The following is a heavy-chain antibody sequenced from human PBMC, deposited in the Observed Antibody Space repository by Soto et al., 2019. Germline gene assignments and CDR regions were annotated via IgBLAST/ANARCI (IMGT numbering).Heavy chain of an antibody. CDR2: ISGSGGST. Sequence: GGSLRLSCAASGFTFSSYAMSWVRQAPGKGLEWVSAISGSGGSTYYADSVKGRFTISRDNSKNTLYLQMNSLRAEDTAVYYCAKFYVVATYYSWRHPDAFDIWGQGTMVTVSS. J-gene: IGHJ3*02. CDR3: AKFYVVATYYSWRHPDAFDI. V-gene: IGHV3-23*01. D-gene: IGHD2-15*01. CDR1: GFTFSSYA.